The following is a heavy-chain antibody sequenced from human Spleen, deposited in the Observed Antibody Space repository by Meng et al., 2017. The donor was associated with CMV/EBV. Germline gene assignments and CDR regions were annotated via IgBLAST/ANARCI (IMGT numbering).Heavy chain of an antibody. Sequence: QVQLVESXXXXXQXXWXXRLSCAGSGFSFSGYAMPWVRQAPGKGLEWVAVISYDGSNKYYADSVKGRFTISRDNSKNTLYLQMNSLRAEDTAVYYCARGPPYYYDSSGSKGPHDFDYWGQGTLVTVSS. CDR2: ISYDGSNK. D-gene: IGHD3-22*01. J-gene: IGHJ4*02. CDR1: GFSFSGYA. CDR3: ARGPPYYYDSSGSKGPHDFDY. V-gene: IGHV3-30-3*01.